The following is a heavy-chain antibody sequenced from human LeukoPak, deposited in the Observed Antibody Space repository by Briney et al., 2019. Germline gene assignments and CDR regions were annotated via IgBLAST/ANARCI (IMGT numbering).Heavy chain of an antibody. CDR3: ASGSYGNFDY. CDR2: IWYDGSNK. D-gene: IGHD1-26*01. V-gene: IGHV3-33*01. J-gene: IGHJ4*02. Sequence: GGSLRLSCAASGFTFSSYGMHWVRQAPGKGLEWVAVIWYDGSNKHYADSVKGRFTISRDNSKNTLYLQMNSLRAEDTAVYYCASGSYGNFDYWGQGTLVTVSS. CDR1: GFTFSSYG.